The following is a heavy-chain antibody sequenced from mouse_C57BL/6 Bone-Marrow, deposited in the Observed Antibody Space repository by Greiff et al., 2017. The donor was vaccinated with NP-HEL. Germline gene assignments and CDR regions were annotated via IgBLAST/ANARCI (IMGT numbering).Heavy chain of an antibody. V-gene: IGHV3-6*01. D-gene: IGHD2-4*01. J-gene: IGHJ1*03. CDR2: ISYDGSN. CDR3: ARDIDYHWYFDV. Sequence: EVQLKESGPGLVKPSQSLSLTCSVTGYSITSGYYWNWIRQFPGNKLEWMGYISYDGSNNYNPSLKNRISITRDTSKNQFFLKLNSVTTEDTATYYCARDIDYHWYFDVWGTGTTVTVSS. CDR1: GYSITSGYY.